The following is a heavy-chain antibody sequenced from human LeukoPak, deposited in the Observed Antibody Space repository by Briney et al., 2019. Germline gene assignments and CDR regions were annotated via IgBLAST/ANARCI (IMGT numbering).Heavy chain of an antibody. CDR3: ARGDCSSTSCYPPFDP. CDR2: XNAGNGNT. Sequence: EWXGXXNAGNGNTKYSQKFQGRVTITRDTSASTAYMELSSLRSEDTAVYYCARGDCSSTSCYPPFDPWGQGTLVTVSS. J-gene: IGHJ5*02. V-gene: IGHV1-3*01. D-gene: IGHD2-2*01.